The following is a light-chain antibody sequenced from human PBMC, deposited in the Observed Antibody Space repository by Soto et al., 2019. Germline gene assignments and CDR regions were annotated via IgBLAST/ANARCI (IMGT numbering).Light chain of an antibody. CDR2: KAS. Sequence: GDRVTITCRASQSIGIWLAWYQQKPGKAPKLLISKASTLESGVPSRFNGGGSGTEFTLTINGLQPDDSATYYCQQYNSYSGAFGQGIKVEIK. CDR1: QSIGIW. V-gene: IGKV1-5*03. CDR3: QQYNSYSGA. J-gene: IGKJ1*01.